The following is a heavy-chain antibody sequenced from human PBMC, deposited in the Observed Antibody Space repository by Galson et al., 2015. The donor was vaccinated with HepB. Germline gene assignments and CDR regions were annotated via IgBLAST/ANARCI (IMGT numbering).Heavy chain of an antibody. J-gene: IGHJ4*02. V-gene: IGHV3-30*06. CDR3: ARGRPTFIRGVASPYDY. CDR2: VSFDGRSQ. D-gene: IGHD3-10*01. Sequence: SLRLSCAVSGFNFANYDMHWVRQSPGKGLQWVADVSFDGRSQYYGAAVKGRFIASRDNSKNTLFLQLNRLTSADTATYFCARGRPTFIRGVASPYDYWGQGALVTISS. CDR1: GFNFANYD.